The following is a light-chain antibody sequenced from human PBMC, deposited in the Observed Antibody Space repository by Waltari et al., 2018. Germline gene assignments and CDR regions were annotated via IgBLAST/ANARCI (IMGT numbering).Light chain of an antibody. CDR1: IRDVGFYNY. V-gene: IGLV2-14*01. CDR2: DVS. CDR3: NSYAGSSSWV. Sequence: QSALTQPASVSGSPGQSITISCTGTIRDVGFYNYVSWYQQHPGKAPKLMIYDVSERPSGVSNRFSGSKSGNTASLTISGLQAEDEADYYCNSYAGSSSWVFGGGTKLTVL. J-gene: IGLJ3*02.